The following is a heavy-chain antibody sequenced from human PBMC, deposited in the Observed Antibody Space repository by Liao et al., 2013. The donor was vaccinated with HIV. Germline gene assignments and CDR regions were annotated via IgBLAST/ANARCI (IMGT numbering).Heavy chain of an antibody. CDR2: IYGSGKG. D-gene: IGHD6-6*01. CDR3: AREYSSSSRPDY. V-gene: IGHV4-4*07. CDR1: NGSMSSYS. J-gene: IGHJ4*02. Sequence: QVQLQESGPGLVKPSETLSLTCTVSNGSMSSYSWTWIRQPAGKGLEWIGRIYGSGKGNYNPSLKSRVTMSVDTSKNQFSLNLTSVTAADTAVYYCAREYSSSSRPDYWGQGTLVTVSS.